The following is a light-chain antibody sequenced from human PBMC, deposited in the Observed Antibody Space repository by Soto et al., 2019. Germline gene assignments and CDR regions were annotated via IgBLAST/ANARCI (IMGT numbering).Light chain of an antibody. J-gene: IGLJ1*01. Sequence: QSALTQASSVAGSPGQSVTISCTGTNNDVGGYKGVSWYQQSPGTAPKLIIYEVSNRPSGVPGRFSGSKSGNTASLTISGLQAEDEADYYCFSYTRRDTYVFGPGTKLTVL. V-gene: IGLV2-18*02. CDR3: FSYTRRDTYV. CDR2: EVS. CDR1: NNDVGGYKG.